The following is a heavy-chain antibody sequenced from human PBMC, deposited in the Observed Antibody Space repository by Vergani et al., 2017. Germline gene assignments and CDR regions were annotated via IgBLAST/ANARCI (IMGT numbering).Heavy chain of an antibody. Sequence: VQLVESGGGLVKPGGSLRLSCAASGFPFSSYAMSWVRQVPGKGLEWVSGISGSGGKTYYANSGKGRFTISRDNSKNTLYLQMNSLRADDTAVYFCYSDYHDYWVQGTLVTVSS. CDR1: GFPFSSYA. D-gene: IGHD2-21*01. CDR3: YSDYHDY. CDR2: ISGSGGKT. J-gene: IGHJ4*02. V-gene: IGHV3-23*04.